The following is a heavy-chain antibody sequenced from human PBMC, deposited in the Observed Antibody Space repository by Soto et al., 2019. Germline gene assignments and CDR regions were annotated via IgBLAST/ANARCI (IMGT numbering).Heavy chain of an antibody. Sequence: SETLSLTCTVSGGSISSGDYYWSWIRQPPGKGLEWIGYIYYSGSTYYNPSLKSRVTISVDTSKNQFSLKLSSVTAADTAVYYCARDLIRYRRRRDYYYYGMDVWGQGTTVTAP. CDR3: ARDLIRYRRRRDYYYYGMDV. CDR2: IYYSGST. J-gene: IGHJ6*02. V-gene: IGHV4-30-4*01. D-gene: IGHD1-26*01. CDR1: GGSISSGDYY.